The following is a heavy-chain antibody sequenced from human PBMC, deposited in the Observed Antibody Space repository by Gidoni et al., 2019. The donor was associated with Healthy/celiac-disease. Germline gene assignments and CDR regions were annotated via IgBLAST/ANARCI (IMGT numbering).Heavy chain of an antibody. J-gene: IGHJ5*02. V-gene: IGHV4-34*01. D-gene: IGHD3-22*01. CDR1: GGSFSGYY. CDR3: ARGRRITMIVVVIKTGNWFDP. Sequence: QVQLQQWGAGLLKPSETLSLTCAVYGGSFSGYYWSWIRQPPGKGLEWIGVINHSGSTNYNPSLKSRVTISVDTSKNQFSLKLSSVTAADTAVYYCARGRRITMIVVVIKTGNWFDPWGQGTLVTVSS. CDR2: INHSGST.